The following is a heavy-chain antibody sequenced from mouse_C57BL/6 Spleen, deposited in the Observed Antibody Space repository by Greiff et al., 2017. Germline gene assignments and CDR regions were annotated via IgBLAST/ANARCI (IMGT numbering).Heavy chain of an antibody. CDR2: IDPSDSYT. CDR3: ARGTTPNAMDY. J-gene: IGHJ4*01. Sequence: QVQLQQPGAELVMPGASVKLSCKASGYTFTSYWMHWVKQRPGQGLEWIGEIDPSDSYTNYNQKFKGKSTLTVDKSSRPAYMQLSSLTSEDSAVYYCARGTTPNAMDYWGQGTLVTVSA. V-gene: IGHV1-69*01. D-gene: IGHD2-1*01. CDR1: GYTFTSYW.